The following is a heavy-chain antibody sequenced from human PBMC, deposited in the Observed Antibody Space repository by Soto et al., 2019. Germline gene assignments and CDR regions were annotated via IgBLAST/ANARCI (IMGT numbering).Heavy chain of an antibody. CDR1: GFTFSSYA. CDR3: ASEVGMVRAFDI. Sequence: GGSLRLSCAASGFTFSSYAMHWVRQAPGKGLEWVAVISYDGSNKYYADSVKGRFTISRDNSKNTLYLQMNSLRAEDTAVYYCASEVGMVRAFDIWGQGTMVTV. J-gene: IGHJ3*02. V-gene: IGHV3-30-3*01. CDR2: ISYDGSNK. D-gene: IGHD3-10*01.